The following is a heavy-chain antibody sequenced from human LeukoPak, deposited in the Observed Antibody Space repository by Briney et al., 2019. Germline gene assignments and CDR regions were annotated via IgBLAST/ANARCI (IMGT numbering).Heavy chain of an antibody. J-gene: IGHJ4*02. CDR1: GFTFSTYG. D-gene: IGHD2-15*01. CDR2: ISNDGNNK. Sequence: GGSLRLSCAASGFTFSTYGMHWVRQAPGKGPEWVAVISNDGNNKYHAQSVRGRFTISRDNSKNTLYLQMNSLRAEDTAVYYCAKDAGHCSGGSCYRQDYWGQGTLVTVSS. V-gene: IGHV3-30*18. CDR3: AKDAGHCSGGSCYRQDY.